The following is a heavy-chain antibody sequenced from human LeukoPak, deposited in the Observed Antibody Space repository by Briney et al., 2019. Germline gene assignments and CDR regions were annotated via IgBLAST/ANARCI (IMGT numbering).Heavy chain of an antibody. CDR3: AKDQRWESPHYLDS. J-gene: IGHJ4*02. Sequence: GGSLRLSCAASGFTFTNAWMNWVRQAPGKGLEWVGRIKKKGDGGTTDYAAPVRGRFTISRDNSKNTLYVQMNSLRDEDTAVYYCAKDQRWESPHYLDSWGQGTLVTVSS. CDR2: IKKKGDGGTT. D-gene: IGHD1-26*01. CDR1: GFTFTNAW. V-gene: IGHV3-15*07.